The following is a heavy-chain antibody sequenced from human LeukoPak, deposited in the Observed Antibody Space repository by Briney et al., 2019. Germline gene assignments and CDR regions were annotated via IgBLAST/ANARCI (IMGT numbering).Heavy chain of an antibody. CDR1: GYTFTSYY. D-gene: IGHD3-22*01. CDR2: INPSGGST. CDR3: AQTNYYDSSGYYFDAFDI. J-gene: IGHJ3*02. Sequence: ASVEVSFKASGYTFTSYYMHWVRPAPGQGLEWMGIINPSGGSTSYAQKFQGRVTMTRDTSTSTVYMELSSLRSEDTAVYYCAQTNYYDSSGYYFDAFDIWGQGTMVTVSS. V-gene: IGHV1-46*01.